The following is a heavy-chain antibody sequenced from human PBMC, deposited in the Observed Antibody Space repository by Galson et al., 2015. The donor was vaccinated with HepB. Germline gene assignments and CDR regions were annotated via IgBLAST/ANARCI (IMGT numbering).Heavy chain of an antibody. D-gene: IGHD5-12*01. Sequence: PGKGLEWIGYIYYSGSANYNPSLKSRVTISVDTPKNQFSLKLSSVTAADTAVYYCARVPATIKGIYYYYYGMDVWGQGTTVTVSS. J-gene: IGHJ6*02. CDR3: ARVPATIKGIYYYYYGMDV. V-gene: IGHV4-59*01. CDR2: IYYSGSA.